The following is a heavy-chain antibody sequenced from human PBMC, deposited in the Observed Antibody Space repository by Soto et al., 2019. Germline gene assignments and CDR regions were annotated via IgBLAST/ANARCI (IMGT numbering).Heavy chain of an antibody. D-gene: IGHD2-2*02. V-gene: IGHV4-59*01. CDR3: ERERAGYCSSTSCSTSHYYYYGMDV. J-gene: IGHJ6*01. Sequence: SETLSLTCTVSGGSISSYYWSWIRQPPGKGLEWIGYIYYSGSTNYNPSLKSRVTISVDTSKNQFSLKLSSVTAADTAVYYCERERAGYCSSTSCSTSHYYYYGMDVWGQGTTVTVS. CDR2: IYYSGST. CDR1: GGSISSYY.